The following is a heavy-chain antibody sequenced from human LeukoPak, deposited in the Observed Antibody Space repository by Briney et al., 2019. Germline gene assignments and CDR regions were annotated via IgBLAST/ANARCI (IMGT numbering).Heavy chain of an antibody. CDR1: GFTFSSYW. D-gene: IGHD3-3*01. V-gene: IGHV3-7*01. CDR3: ARGVASRWGAFDI. J-gene: IGHJ3*02. CDR2: IKQDGSEK. Sequence: GGSLRLSCAASGFTFSSYWMSWVRQAPGKGLEWVANIKQDGSEKYYVDSVKGRFTISRDNSKNSLYLQMNSLRAEDTAVYYCARGVASRWGAFDIWGQGTMVTVSS.